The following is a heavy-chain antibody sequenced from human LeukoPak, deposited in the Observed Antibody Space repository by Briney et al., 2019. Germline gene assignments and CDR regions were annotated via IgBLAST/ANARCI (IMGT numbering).Heavy chain of an antibody. CDR1: GGSISSGSYY. CDR2: IYYSGST. D-gene: IGHD3-16*02. V-gene: IGHV4-39*01. J-gene: IGHJ4*02. Sequence: SETLSLTCTVSGGSISSGSYYWGWIRQPPGKGLEWIGSIYYSGSTYYNPSLKSRVTISVDTSKNQFSLKLSSVTAADTAVYYCARHLAKLDDYVWGSYRRHLGYFDYWGQGTLVTVSS. CDR3: ARHLAKLDDYVWGSYRRHLGYFDY.